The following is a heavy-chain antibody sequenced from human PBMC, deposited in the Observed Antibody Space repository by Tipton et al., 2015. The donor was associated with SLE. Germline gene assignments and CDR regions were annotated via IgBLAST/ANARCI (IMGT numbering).Heavy chain of an antibody. Sequence: SLRLSCAASGFTFANYAMSWVRQAPGKGLEWVSAISGSGDRTYYADSVKGHFTISRDNSKNTLYQQMNSLRVEDTSVYYCAKDLSRVATSPFDYWGQGTLVTVSS. J-gene: IGHJ4*02. V-gene: IGHV3-23*01. D-gene: IGHD5-12*01. CDR2: ISGSGDRT. CDR3: AKDLSRVATSPFDY. CDR1: GFTFANYA.